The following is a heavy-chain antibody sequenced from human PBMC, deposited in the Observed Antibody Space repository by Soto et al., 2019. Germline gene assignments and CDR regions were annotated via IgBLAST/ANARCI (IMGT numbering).Heavy chain of an antibody. CDR1: GFTCGDYA. D-gene: IGHD3-22*01. J-gene: IGHJ5*02. Sequence: PGGALIRSCTASGFTCGDYAMSGFRQAPGKGVEWVGFIRSKAYGGTTEYAASVKGRFTISRDDSKSIAYLQMNSLKTEDTAVYYCTRDSQPYYYDSSGYYPPNWFDPWGQGTLVTVSS. CDR3: TRDSQPYYYDSSGYYPPNWFDP. V-gene: IGHV3-49*03. CDR2: IRSKAYGGTT.